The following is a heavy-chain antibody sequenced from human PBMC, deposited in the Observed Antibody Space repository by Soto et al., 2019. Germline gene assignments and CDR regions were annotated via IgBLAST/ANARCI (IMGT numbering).Heavy chain of an antibody. D-gene: IGHD2-8*02. CDR1: GDSITSYY. Sequence: SETLSLTCTVSGDSITSYYWSCIRQPPGKGLEWIGTIYYSGSTNYNPSLKSRVTISVDTSKNQFSLKVRSVTAADTAVYYCARGVLGPGDYYYGMDVWGQGTTVTVSS. V-gene: IGHV4-59*12. J-gene: IGHJ6*02. CDR3: ARGVLGPGDYYYGMDV. CDR2: IYYSGST.